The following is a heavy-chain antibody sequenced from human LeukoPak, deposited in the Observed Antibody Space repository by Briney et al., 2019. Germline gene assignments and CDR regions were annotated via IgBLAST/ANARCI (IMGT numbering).Heavy chain of an antibody. CDR2: IYHSGHS. J-gene: IGHJ4*02. Sequence: KPSQTLSLTCNVSGGSISSAGSYWSWIRHRPGKGLEWIGYIYHSGHSYYNPSLKSRVTISVDTSKNEFSLKLNSVAAADTAVYYCARVPARPPYYFDYWGQGTLVTVSS. CDR3: ARVPARPPYYFDY. V-gene: IGHV4-31*03. CDR1: GGSISSAGSY.